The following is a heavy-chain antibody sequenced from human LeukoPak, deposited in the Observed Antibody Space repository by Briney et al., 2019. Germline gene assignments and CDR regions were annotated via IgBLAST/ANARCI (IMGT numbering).Heavy chain of an antibody. CDR2: IYYSGST. V-gene: IGHV4-59*01. CDR3: ARGSPGYDYVWGSYRYDYYFDY. CDR1: GGSISSYY. D-gene: IGHD3-16*02. J-gene: IGHJ4*02. Sequence: SETLSLTCTVSGGSISSYYWSWLRQPPGKGLEWIGYIYYSGSTNYNPSLKSRVTISVDTSKNQFSLKLSPVTAADTAVYYCARGSPGYDYVWGSYRYDYYFDYWGQGTLVTVSS.